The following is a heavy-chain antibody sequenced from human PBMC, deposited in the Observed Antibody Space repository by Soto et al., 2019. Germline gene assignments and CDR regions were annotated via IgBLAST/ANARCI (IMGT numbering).Heavy chain of an antibody. CDR1: GDSISNSRW. J-gene: IGHJ3*01. D-gene: IGHD6-19*01. V-gene: IGHV4-4*02. CDR2: IFHSGDT. Sequence: QVQLQESGPGLVKPSGTLSLTCAVSGDSISNSRWWTWVRQPPGKGLEWIGDIFHSGDTNYNPSLKNRVFISVDKSQNQFSLTVSSVTAADTAVYYCAYSTGWYRHDVWGQGTLVTVSS. CDR3: AYSTGWYRHDV.